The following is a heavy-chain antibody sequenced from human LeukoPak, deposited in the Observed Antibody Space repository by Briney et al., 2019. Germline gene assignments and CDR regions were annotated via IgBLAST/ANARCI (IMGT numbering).Heavy chain of an antibody. CDR1: GFTFSSYA. CDR3: ARGLGIAAAATEKLDY. D-gene: IGHD6-13*01. CDR2: ISGSGGST. Sequence: KAGGSLRLSCAASGFTFSSYAMSWVRQAPGKGLEWVSAISGSGGSTYYADSVKGRFTISRDNSKNTLYLQMNSLRAEDTAVYYCARGLGIAAAATEKLDYWGQGTLVTVSS. J-gene: IGHJ4*02. V-gene: IGHV3-23*01.